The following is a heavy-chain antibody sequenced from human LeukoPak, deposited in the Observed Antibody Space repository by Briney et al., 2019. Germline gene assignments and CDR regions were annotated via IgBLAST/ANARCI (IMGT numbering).Heavy chain of an antibody. Sequence: SETLSLTCAVYGGSFSGYYWSWIRQPPGKGLEWIGEINHSGSTNYNPSLKSRVTISVDTSKNQFFLKLSSVTAADTAVYYCARDAFWSGYSRPLDNCFDYWGQGTLVTVSS. J-gene: IGHJ4*02. D-gene: IGHD3-3*01. CDR2: INHSGST. CDR1: GGSFSGYY. CDR3: ARDAFWSGYSRPLDNCFDY. V-gene: IGHV4-34*01.